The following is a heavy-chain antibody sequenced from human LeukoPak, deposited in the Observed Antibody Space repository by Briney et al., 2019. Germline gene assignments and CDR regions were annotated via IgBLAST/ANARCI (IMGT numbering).Heavy chain of an antibody. D-gene: IGHD2-8*01. J-gene: IGHJ4*02. CDR2: IYSGGST. CDR1: GFTVSSNY. CDR3: AKWPEGAMDYFDY. Sequence: GGSLRLSCAASGFTVSSNYMSWVRQAPGKGLEWVSVIYSGGSTYYADSVKGRFTISRDNSKNTLYLQMNSLRAEDTAVYYCAKWPEGAMDYFDYWGQGTLVTVSS. V-gene: IGHV3-53*01.